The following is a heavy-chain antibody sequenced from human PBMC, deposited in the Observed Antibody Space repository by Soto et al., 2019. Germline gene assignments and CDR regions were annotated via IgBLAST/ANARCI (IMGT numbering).Heavy chain of an antibody. CDR2: IKQDGSEK. V-gene: IGHV3-7*01. Sequence: GGPLRLSCAASGFTFSSYWMSWVRQAPGKGLEWVANIKQDGSEKYYVDSVKGRFTISRDNAKNSLYLQMNSLRAEDTAVYYCARSGGYYGSGSYYNYFDYWGQGTLVTVSS. D-gene: IGHD3-10*01. CDR1: GFTFSSYW. CDR3: ARSGGYYGSGSYYNYFDY. J-gene: IGHJ4*02.